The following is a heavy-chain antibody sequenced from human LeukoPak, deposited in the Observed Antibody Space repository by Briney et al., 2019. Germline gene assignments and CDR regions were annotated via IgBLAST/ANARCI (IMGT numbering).Heavy chain of an antibody. CDR3: AKDKGFTDDAFDI. D-gene: IGHD3-10*01. J-gene: IGHJ3*02. Sequence: GGTLRLSCAASGFTFSSYAMSWVRQAPGKGLEWVSAISGSGGSTYYADSVKGRFTISRDNSKNTLYLQMNSLRAEDTAVYYCAKDKGFTDDAFDIWGQGTMVTVSS. V-gene: IGHV3-23*01. CDR2: ISGSGGST. CDR1: GFTFSSYA.